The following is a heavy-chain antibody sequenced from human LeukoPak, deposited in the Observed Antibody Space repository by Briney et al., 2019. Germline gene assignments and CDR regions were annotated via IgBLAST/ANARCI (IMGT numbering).Heavy chain of an antibody. CDR3: ARAEQWLENYYYMDV. D-gene: IGHD6-19*01. J-gene: IGHJ6*03. V-gene: IGHV1-2*02. CDR1: GYTFTGYY. CDR2: INPNSGGT. Sequence: ASVKVSCKASGYTFTGYYMHWVRQAPGQGLEWMGWINPNSGGTNYAQKFQGRVTITRKNSITTAYMELSSLRSEDTAVYYCARAEQWLENYYYMDVWGIGTTVTVSS.